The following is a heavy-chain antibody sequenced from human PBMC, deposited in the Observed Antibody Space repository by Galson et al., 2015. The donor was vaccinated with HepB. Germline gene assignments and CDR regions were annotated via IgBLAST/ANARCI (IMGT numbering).Heavy chain of an antibody. D-gene: IGHD3-10*01. CDR2: ISYDGSNK. CDR3: ARDGEEFRFSGTWFDP. Sequence: SLRLSCAASGFTFSSYGMHWVRQAPGKGLEWVTVISYDGSNKYSADSVKGRFTFSRENSKSTLFLQMNNLRAADTAVYYCARDGEEFRFSGTWFDPWGQGTLVTVSS. V-gene: IGHV3-33*01. J-gene: IGHJ5*02. CDR1: GFTFSSYG.